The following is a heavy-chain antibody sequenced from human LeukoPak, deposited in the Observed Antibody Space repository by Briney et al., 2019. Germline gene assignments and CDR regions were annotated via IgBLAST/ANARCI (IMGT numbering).Heavy chain of an antibody. J-gene: IGHJ3*02. V-gene: IGHV4-34*01. CDR2: INHSGST. Sequence: SETLSLTCAVYGGSFSGYYWSWIRQPPGKGLEWIGEINHSGSTNYNPSLKSRVTISVDTSKNQFSLKLSSVTAADTAVYYCARDAGVGKDAFDIWGQGTMVTVSS. CDR3: ARDAGVGKDAFDI. D-gene: IGHD7-27*01. CDR1: GGSFSGYY.